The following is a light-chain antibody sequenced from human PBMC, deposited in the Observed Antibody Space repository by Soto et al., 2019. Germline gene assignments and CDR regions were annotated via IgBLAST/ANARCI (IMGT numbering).Light chain of an antibody. CDR1: QSINNW. V-gene: IGKV1-5*03. CDR2: KAS. Sequence: DIQMTQSPSTLSASVGDRVTITCRASQSINNWLAWYQQKPGKAPKLFIFKASTLESGVPSRFSGSGSGTEFTLSISSVQPDDFATYLCQQHERFPRTVGQGPKVEIK. CDR3: QQHERFPRT. J-gene: IGKJ1*01.